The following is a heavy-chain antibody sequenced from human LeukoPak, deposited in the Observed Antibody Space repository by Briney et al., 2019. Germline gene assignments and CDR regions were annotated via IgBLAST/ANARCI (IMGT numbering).Heavy chain of an antibody. CDR2: ISSSSSTI. Sequence: PGGSLRLSCAASGFTFSSYSMNWVRQAPGKGLEWVSYISSSSSTIYYADSVKGRFTISRDNAKNSLYLQMNSLRAEDTAVYYCARWTPTYYYDSSGYYGLDYWGQGTLVTVSS. J-gene: IGHJ4*02. CDR3: ARWTPTYYYDSSGYYGLDY. CDR1: GFTFSSYS. V-gene: IGHV3-48*01. D-gene: IGHD3-22*01.